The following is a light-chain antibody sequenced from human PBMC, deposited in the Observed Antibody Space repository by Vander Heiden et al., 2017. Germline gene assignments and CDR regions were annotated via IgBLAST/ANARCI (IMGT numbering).Light chain of an antibody. CDR3: SSYITKFTWV. J-gene: IGLJ3*02. CDR1: SSDVGGHNF. V-gene: IGLV2-14*01. Sequence: QSALTQPASVSGSPGQTITISCTGTSSDVGGHNFVSWYQQQPGKSPKVMIYGVTTRPSGISNRFSGSKSGNTASLTISGLQAEDEADYYCSSYITKFTWVFGGGTKLTVL. CDR2: GVT.